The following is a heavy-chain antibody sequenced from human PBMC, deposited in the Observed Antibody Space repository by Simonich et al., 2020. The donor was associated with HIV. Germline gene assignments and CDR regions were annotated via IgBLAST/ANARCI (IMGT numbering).Heavy chain of an antibody. Sequence: QVQLQQWGAGLLKPSETLSLTCAVYGGSFCGYYWSWFRQPPGKGLEWIGEINHRGSTNYNPALKSRVTIAVDTSNNQFSLKLSSVTAADTAVYYCARGFYQRLYYFDYWGQGTLVTVSS. CDR1: GGSFCGYY. CDR2: INHRGST. J-gene: IGHJ4*02. V-gene: IGHV4-34*01. CDR3: ARGFYQRLYYFDY. D-gene: IGHD2-2*01.